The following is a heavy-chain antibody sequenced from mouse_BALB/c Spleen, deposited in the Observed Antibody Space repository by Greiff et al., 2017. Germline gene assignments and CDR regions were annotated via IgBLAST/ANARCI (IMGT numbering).Heavy chain of an antibody. Sequence: EVKVVESGPELVKPGASVKISCKASGYSFTGYFMNWVKQSHGKSLEWIGRINPYNGDTFYNQKFKGKATLTVDKSSSTAHMELLSLTSEDSAVYYCGRVGGNYWYFDVWGAGTTVTVSS. D-gene: IGHD1-1*02. CDR3: GRVGGNYWYFDV. CDR2: INPYNGDT. CDR1: GYSFTGYF. V-gene: IGHV1-37*01. J-gene: IGHJ1*01.